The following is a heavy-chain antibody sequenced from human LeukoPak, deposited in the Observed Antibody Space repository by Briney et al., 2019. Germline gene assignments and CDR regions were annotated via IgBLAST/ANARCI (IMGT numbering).Heavy chain of an antibody. J-gene: IGHJ5*02. CDR3: ARHIRYQLLSAWFDP. CDR2: IYHSGST. Sequence: PSETLSLTCAVSGYSISSGYYWGWIRQPPGKGLEWIGSIYHSGSTYYNPSLKSRVTISVDTSMNQFSLKLSSVTAADTAVYYCARHIRYQLLSAWFDPWGQGTLVTVSS. D-gene: IGHD2-2*01. V-gene: IGHV4-38-2*01. CDR1: GYSISSGYY.